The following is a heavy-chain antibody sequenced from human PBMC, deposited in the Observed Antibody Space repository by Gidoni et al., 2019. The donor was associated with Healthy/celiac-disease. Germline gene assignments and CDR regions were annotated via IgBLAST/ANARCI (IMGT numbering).Heavy chain of an antibody. CDR1: GFTVSSNY. V-gene: IGHV3-66*02. CDR3: ARDGLRFLEWWRGDAFDI. CDR2: IYSGGST. J-gene: IGHJ3*02. Sequence: EVQLVESGGGLVQPGGSLSLACAASGFTVSSNYMSWVRQAPGKGMEWVSVIYSGGSTYYADSVKGRFTISRDNAKNTLYLQMNSLRAEDTAVYYCARDGLRFLEWWRGDAFDIWGQGTMVTVSS. D-gene: IGHD3-3*01.